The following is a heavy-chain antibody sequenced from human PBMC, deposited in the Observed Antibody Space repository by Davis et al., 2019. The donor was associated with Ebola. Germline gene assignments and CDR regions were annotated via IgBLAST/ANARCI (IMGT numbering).Heavy chain of an antibody. CDR1: GYTFTGYY. CDR3: ARVPLGGSNDY. CDR2: INPNSGGT. J-gene: IGHJ4*02. V-gene: IGHV1-2*02. D-gene: IGHD3-10*01. Sequence: ASVKVSCKASGYTFTGYYMHWVRQAPGQGLEWMGWINPNSGGTNYAQKFQGRVTMTTDTSTSTAYMELRSLRSDDTAVYYCARVPLGGSNDYWGQGTLVTVSS.